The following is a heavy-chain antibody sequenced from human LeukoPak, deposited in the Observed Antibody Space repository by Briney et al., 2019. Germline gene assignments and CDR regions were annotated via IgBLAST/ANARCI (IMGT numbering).Heavy chain of an antibody. J-gene: IGHJ4*02. CDR2: ISAYNGNT. CDR3: ARAYYYDSSGYYAFDY. Sequence: GASVKVSCKASGYTFTSYGISWVRQAPGQGLEWMGWISAYNGNTNYAQKLQGRVTMTTDTSTSTAYMELRSLRSDDTAVCYCARAYYYDSSGYYAFDYWGQGTLVTASS. V-gene: IGHV1-18*01. D-gene: IGHD3-22*01. CDR1: GYTFTSYG.